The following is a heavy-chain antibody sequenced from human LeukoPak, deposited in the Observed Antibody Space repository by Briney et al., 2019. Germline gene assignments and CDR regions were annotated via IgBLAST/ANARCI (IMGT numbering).Heavy chain of an antibody. J-gene: IGHJ5*02. CDR1: GYTFTGYY. V-gene: IGHV1-2*02. CDR3: ARGASSGYENWFDP. CDR2: INPNSGGT. D-gene: IGHD3-22*01. Sequence: GASVKVSCKASGYTFTGYYMHWVRQAPGQGLGWMGWINPNSGGTNYAQKFQGRVTMTRDTSISTAYMELSRLRSDDTAVYYCARGASSGYENWFDPWGQGTLVTVSS.